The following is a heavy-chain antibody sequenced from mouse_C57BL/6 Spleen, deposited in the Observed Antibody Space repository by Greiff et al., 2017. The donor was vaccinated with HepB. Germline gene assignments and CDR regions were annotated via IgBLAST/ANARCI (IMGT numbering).Heavy chain of an antibody. Sequence: QVQLQQSGAELARPGASVKMSCKASGYTFTSYTMHWVKQRPGQGLEWIGYINPSSGYTKYNQKFKDKATLTADKSSSTAYMQLSSLTSEDSAVYYCARFRDYKDFDYWGQGTTLTASS. CDR3: ARFRDYKDFDY. J-gene: IGHJ2*01. D-gene: IGHD2-13*01. V-gene: IGHV1-4*01. CDR2: INPSSGYT. CDR1: GYTFTSYT.